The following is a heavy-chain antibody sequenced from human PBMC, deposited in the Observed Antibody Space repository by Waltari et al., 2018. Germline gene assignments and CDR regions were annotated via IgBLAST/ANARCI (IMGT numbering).Heavy chain of an antibody. CDR1: GYTFTGYY. J-gene: IGHJ4*02. CDR3: ARDGYSYGYSFDY. Sequence: QVQLVQSGAEVKKPGASVKVSCKASGYTFTGYYMHWVRQAPGQGLEWMGWINPNSGGTNYAKKFQGRVTMTRDTSISTAYMELSRLRSDDTAVYYCARDGYSYGYSFDYWGQGTLVTVSS. CDR2: INPNSGGT. D-gene: IGHD5-18*01. V-gene: IGHV1-2*02.